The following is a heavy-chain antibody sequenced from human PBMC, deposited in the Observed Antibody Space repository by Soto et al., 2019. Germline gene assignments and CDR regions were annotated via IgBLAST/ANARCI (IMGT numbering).Heavy chain of an antibody. CDR2: LNPSDGST. Sequence: ASVKVSCKASEYTFTSYYMHWVRQAPGQGLQWMGMLNPSDGSTTYAQKFQGRVTMTRDTSTNTVYMDLSSLKTEDTAVYYCTTDPVTMIVVVPSSGWGQGTLVTVSS. CDR3: TTDPVTMIVVVPSSG. V-gene: IGHV1-46*01. J-gene: IGHJ4*02. D-gene: IGHD3-22*01. CDR1: EYTFTSYY.